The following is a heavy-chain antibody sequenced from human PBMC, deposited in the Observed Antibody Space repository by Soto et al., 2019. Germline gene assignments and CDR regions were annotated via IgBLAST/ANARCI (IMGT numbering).Heavy chain of an antibody. CDR3: ARTYSSGWCLSPSDY. CDR1: GYSFTSYG. V-gene: IGHV1-18*04. Sequence: ASVKVSCKASGYSFTSYGISWVRQAPGRGLEWMGWISAYTGDTKYTQNFQGRVTLTTDTSASTVYMDLGSLRSDDTAVYYCARTYSSGWCLSPSDYWGQGTLVTVSA. CDR2: ISAYTGDT. J-gene: IGHJ4*02. D-gene: IGHD6-19*01.